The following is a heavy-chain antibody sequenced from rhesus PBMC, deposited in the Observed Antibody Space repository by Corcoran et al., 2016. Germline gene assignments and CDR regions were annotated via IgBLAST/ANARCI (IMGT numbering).Heavy chain of an antibody. Sequence: QLQLQESGPGLVKPSETLSLSCAVSGGSISSNYWSWIRQPPGKGLEWIGRISGRGGNTDYNPSLKSRVTSSTDTSENQLSLKVTSVTAADTAVYYCARGVDYSSSPKGAFDFWGQGLRVTVSS. CDR2: ISGRGGNT. CDR1: GGSISSNY. CDR3: ARGVDYSSSPKGAFDF. V-gene: IGHV4-173*01. J-gene: IGHJ3*01. D-gene: IGHD4-4*01.